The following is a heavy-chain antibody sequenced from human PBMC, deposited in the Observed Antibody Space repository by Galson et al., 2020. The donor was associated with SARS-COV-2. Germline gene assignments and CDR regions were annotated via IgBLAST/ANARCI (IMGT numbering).Heavy chain of an antibody. CDR2: IYYSGST. CDR1: GGSISSGGYY. Sequence: SETLSLTCTVSGGSISSGGYYWSWIRQHPGKGLEWIGYIYYSGSTYYHPSLKSRVTISVDTSKNQFSLKLSSVTAADTAVYYCARAFVAYGMDVWGQGTTVTVSS. D-gene: IGHD5-12*01. CDR3: ARAFVAYGMDV. V-gene: IGHV4-31*03. J-gene: IGHJ6*02.